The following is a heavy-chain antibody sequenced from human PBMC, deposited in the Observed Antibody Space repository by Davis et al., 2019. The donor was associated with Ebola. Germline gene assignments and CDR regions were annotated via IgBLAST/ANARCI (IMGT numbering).Heavy chain of an antibody. J-gene: IGHJ4*02. Sequence: PSETLSLTCGVSGGSISSSHWWSWVRQAPGKGLDCVSHISISGGTTYYADSVKGRFTISRDNSKNTVSLQMDSLRADDTAVYYCAKSLLFSPSHMSEFRGVDYWGQGTVVTVSS. CDR1: GGSISSSHW. D-gene: IGHD3-10*01. CDR2: ISISGGTT. V-gene: IGHV3-23*01. CDR3: AKSLLFSPSHMSEFRGVDY.